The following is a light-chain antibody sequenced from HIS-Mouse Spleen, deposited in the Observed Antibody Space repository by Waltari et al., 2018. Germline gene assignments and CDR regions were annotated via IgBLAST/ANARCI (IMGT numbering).Light chain of an antibody. CDR2: EGS. J-gene: IGLJ2*01. CDR1: SSDVGSYNL. CDR3: CSYAGSSTVV. Sequence: QSALTQPASVSGSPGQSITISCTGTSSDVGSYNLVSWYQQHPGKAPKRIIYEGSKRPSGVAKRFTGSKSGNTASLTISGLQAEDEADYYCCSYAGSSTVVFGGGTKLTVL. V-gene: IGLV2-23*01.